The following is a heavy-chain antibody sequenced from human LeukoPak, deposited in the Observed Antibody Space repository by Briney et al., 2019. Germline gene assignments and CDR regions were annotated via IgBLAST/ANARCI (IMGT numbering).Heavy chain of an antibody. CDR3: AKDGYSYGWPMPNFDY. D-gene: IGHD5-18*01. V-gene: IGHV3-23*01. CDR2: ISGSGGST. Sequence: PGGSLRLSCAASGFTFKKYDVTWVRQAPGKGLEWVSAISGSGGSTYYADSVKGRFTISRDNSKNTLYLQMNCLRAEDTAVYYCAKDGYSYGWPMPNFDYWGQGTLVTVSS. J-gene: IGHJ4*02. CDR1: GFTFKKYD.